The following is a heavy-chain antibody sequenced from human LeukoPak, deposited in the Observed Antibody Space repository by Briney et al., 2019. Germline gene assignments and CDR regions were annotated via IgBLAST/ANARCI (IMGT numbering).Heavy chain of an antibody. Sequence: SETLSLTCTVSGGSISSSSYYWGWIRQPPGKGLEWIGSIYYSGSTYYNPSLKSRVTISVDTSKNQFSLKLSSVTAADTAVYYCARLPYNSGSTRDFDYWGQGTLVTVSS. D-gene: IGHD1-26*01. CDR1: GGSISSSSYY. J-gene: IGHJ4*02. CDR2: IYYSGST. V-gene: IGHV4-39*01. CDR3: ARLPYNSGSTRDFDY.